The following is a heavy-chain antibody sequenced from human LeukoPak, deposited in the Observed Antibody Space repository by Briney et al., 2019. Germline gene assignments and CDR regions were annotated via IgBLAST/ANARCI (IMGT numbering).Heavy chain of an antibody. CDR3: ARRGAVADAFDI. Sequence: GGSLRLSCAASGFTFSNYWMHWVRQAPGKGLVWVSRIKSDGSITSYADSVKGRFTISRDNAKNTLNLQMNSLRAEDTAVYYCARRGAVADAFDIWGQGTMVTVSS. CDR2: IKSDGSIT. J-gene: IGHJ3*02. CDR1: GFTFSNYW. V-gene: IGHV3-74*01. D-gene: IGHD6-19*01.